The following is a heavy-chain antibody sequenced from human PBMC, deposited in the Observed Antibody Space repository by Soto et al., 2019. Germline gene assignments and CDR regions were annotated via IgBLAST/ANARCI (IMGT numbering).Heavy chain of an antibody. V-gene: IGHV3-30-3*01. CDR1: GFTFSSYA. Sequence: QVQLVESGGGVVQPGRSLRLSCAASGFTFSSYAMHWVRQAPGKGLEWVAVISYDGSNKYYADSVMGRFTISRDNSKNTRYLQMNSLRPEDTAVYFCASGGYSSGWTRFDYGGQGTLVTVSS. CDR3: ASGGYSSGWTRFDY. J-gene: IGHJ4*02. D-gene: IGHD6-19*01. CDR2: ISYDGSNK.